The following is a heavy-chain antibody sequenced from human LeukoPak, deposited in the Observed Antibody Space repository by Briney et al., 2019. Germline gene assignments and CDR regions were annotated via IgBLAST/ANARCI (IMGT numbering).Heavy chain of an antibody. D-gene: IGHD3-22*01. CDR3: AKDYYYDSSGYSPFDY. CDR1: GFTFSSYG. J-gene: IGHJ4*02. Sequence: PGRSLRLSCAASGFTFSSYGMHWVRQAPGKGLGWVAIIWYDGSNKYYADSVRGRFTISRDNSKNTLYLQMNSLRAEDTAVYYCAKDYYYDSSGYSPFDYWGQGTLVTVSS. CDR2: IWYDGSNK. V-gene: IGHV3-33*06.